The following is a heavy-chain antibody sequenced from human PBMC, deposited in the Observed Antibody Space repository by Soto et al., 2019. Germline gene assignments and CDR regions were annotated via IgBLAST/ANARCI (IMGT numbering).Heavy chain of an antibody. V-gene: IGHV3-30*04. Sequence: QVQLVESGGGVVQPGRSRRLSCAASGFTFSAYSMHWVRQAPGKGLEWVAVISFDGRNAYYADSLKGRFTISRDNSNNTVSLQMNSLRTDDTAVYFCARGLYGSGSYTFENWGQAILVTVSS. CDR3: ARGLYGSGSYTFEN. CDR1: GFTFSAYS. CDR2: ISFDGRNA. J-gene: IGHJ4*02. D-gene: IGHD3-10*01.